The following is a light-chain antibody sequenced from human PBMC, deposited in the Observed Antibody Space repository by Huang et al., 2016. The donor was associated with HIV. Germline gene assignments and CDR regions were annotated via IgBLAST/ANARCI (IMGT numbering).Light chain of an antibody. V-gene: IGKV3-15*01. Sequence: IVMTQSPATLSVSPGERVTVSCRANRSVSSNLAWYQQRPGQAPRLLIYGSSTRAPGIPARFSGSGSGRDFSLTISSLQSEDFALYYCQQYNNWLLSFGGGTRVDI. CDR2: GSS. CDR1: RSVSSN. J-gene: IGKJ4*01. CDR3: QQYNNWLLS.